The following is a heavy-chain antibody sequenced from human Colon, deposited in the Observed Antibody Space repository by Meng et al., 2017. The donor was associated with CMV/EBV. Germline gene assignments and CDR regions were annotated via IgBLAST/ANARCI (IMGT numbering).Heavy chain of an antibody. CDR3: ARARGGANHYYHGMDV. CDR2: ILPVLDVG. J-gene: IGHJ6*02. Sequence: SVKVSCKASGGTFSTNAIIWVRQAHGHGLEWMGGILPVLDVGHHAQKFQGRVTITADKSTSTAYMELSSLRSDDTAVYYCARARGGANHYYHGMDVWGQGTTVTVSS. CDR1: GGTFSTNA. V-gene: IGHV1-69*10. D-gene: IGHD4/OR15-4a*01.